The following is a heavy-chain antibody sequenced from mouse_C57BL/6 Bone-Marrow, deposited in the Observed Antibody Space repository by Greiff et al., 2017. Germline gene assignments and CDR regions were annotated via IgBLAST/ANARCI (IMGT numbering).Heavy chain of an antibody. CDR2: INSDGGST. CDR1: EYEFPSHD. CDR3: ARYMAGYYAMDY. J-gene: IGHJ4*01. D-gene: IGHD1-1*02. Sequence: EVKLMESGGGLVQPGESLKLSCESNEYEFPSHDMSWVRKTPEKRLELVAAINSDGGSTYYPDTMERRFIISRVNTNKTLYLQMSSLRSEDTALYYCARYMAGYYAMDYWGQGTSVTVSS. V-gene: IGHV5-2*01.